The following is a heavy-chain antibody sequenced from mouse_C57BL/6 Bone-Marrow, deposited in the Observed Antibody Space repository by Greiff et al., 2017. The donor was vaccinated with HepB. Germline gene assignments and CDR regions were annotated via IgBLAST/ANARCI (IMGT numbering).Heavy chain of an antibody. D-gene: IGHD3-3*01. CDR3: AREGDGFAY. J-gene: IGHJ3*01. V-gene: IGHV3-6*01. CDR1: GYSITSGYY. CDR2: ISYDGSN. Sequence: DVKLQESGPGLVKPSQSLSLTCSVTGYSITSGYYWNWIRQFPGNKLEWMGYISYDGSNNYNPSLKNRISITRDTSKNQFFLKLNSVTTEDTATYYCAREGDGFAYWGQGTLVTVSA.